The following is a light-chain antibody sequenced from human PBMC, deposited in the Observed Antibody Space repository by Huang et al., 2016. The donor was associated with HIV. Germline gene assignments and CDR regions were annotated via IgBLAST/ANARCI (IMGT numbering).Light chain of an antibody. V-gene: IGKV1-5*03. CDR1: QSVVTW. Sequence: DIEMTQYPSTLSASVGDRVTISCRASQSVVTWLAWYQQKSGKATKLLIYQTSTLKSGVPSRFSGSGSGTEFTLTISSLQPDDFGTYYCQQYNNYFWTFGQGTKVEIK. J-gene: IGKJ1*01. CDR2: QTS. CDR3: QQYNNYFWT.